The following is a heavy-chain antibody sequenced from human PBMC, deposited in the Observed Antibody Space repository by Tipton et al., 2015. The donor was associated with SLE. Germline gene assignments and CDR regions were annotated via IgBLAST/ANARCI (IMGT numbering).Heavy chain of an antibody. CDR2: IRYDGSDK. D-gene: IGHD1-26*01. Sequence: SLRLSCAASGLTVRSTGMHWVRQAPGKGLEWVAFIRYDGSDKYYTDSVKGRFSISRDTSKNTLSLQMNGLRVEDTAVYYCAKEWENYYGCFDFWGRGTLGSVSS. V-gene: IGHV3-30*02. J-gene: IGHJ4*02. CDR3: AKEWENYYGCFDF. CDR1: GLTVRSTG.